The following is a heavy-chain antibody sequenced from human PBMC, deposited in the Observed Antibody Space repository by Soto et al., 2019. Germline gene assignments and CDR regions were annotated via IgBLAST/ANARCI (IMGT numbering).Heavy chain of an antibody. CDR2: IFYGGGSGVA. CDR1: GGSFSSSNYY. Sequence: SETLSLTCTVSGGSFSSSNYYWGWIRQSPGKGLEWIGNIFYGGGSGVAYYSPSLKSRVTISVDTSKNQFSLNMRSLTAADTAVYLCARRGGGDSLFDSWGQGKMVTVYS. J-gene: IGHJ5*01. D-gene: IGHD4-17*01. CDR3: ARRGGGDSLFDS. V-gene: IGHV4-39*01.